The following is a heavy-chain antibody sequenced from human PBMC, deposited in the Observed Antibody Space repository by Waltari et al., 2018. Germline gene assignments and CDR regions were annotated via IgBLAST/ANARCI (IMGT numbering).Heavy chain of an antibody. CDR1: Y. V-gene: IGHV4-39*02. CDR3: ARGVGADFDF. CDR2: VYYTGST. Sequence: YWAGIRQPPGKVLEWIGSVYYTGSTHYNPSLKSRVTISLDMSKNDFSLRLNSATAADTGVYYCARGVGADFDFWGQGTRVTVSS. D-gene: IGHD3-10*01. J-gene: IGHJ4*02.